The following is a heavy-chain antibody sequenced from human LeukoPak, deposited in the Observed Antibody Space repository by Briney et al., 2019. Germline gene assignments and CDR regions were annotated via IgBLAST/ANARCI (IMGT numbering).Heavy chain of an antibody. D-gene: IGHD3-22*01. CDR2: VSGSGTDT. CDR3: AKAHIDGDGYYYFDY. V-gene: IGHV3-23*01. CDR1: GFTFSSYA. Sequence: PGGSLRLSCAASGFTFSSYAMSWVRQAPGKGLEWVSAVSGSGTDTFYTDSVKGRFTISRVNSKNTLYLQMNSLRAEDTAVYYCAKAHIDGDGYYYFDYWGQGTLVSVSS. J-gene: IGHJ4*02.